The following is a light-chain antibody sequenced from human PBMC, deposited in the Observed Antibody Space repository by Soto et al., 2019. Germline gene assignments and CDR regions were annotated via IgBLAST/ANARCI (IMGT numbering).Light chain of an antibody. CDR3: SAYSSANSLFV. CDR1: SSDIGRTYY. Sequence: QSVLTQPASVSASPGQSITISCTGSSSDIGRTYYVSWYQHHPGKAPKLIIFDVANRASGVSSRFSGSKSGNTASLVISGLQPEDEADYYCSAYSSANSLFVFGSGTKVTVL. J-gene: IGLJ1*01. CDR2: DVA. V-gene: IGLV2-14*03.